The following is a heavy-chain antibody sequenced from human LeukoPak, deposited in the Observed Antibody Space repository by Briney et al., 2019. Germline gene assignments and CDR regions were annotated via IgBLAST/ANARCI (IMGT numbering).Heavy chain of an antibody. CDR2: IYTGGST. CDR3: AREDLRVDIVATSIATFDY. V-gene: IGHV3-53*01. J-gene: IGHJ4*02. Sequence: GGSLRLSRAASGFSVSNNYMSWVRQAPGQGLEWVSVIYTGGSTHYADSVKGRFIISRDNSKNTLYLQMNSLRADDTAVYFCAREDLRVDIVATSIATFDYWGQGTLVTVSS. CDR1: GFSVSNNY. D-gene: IGHD5-12*01.